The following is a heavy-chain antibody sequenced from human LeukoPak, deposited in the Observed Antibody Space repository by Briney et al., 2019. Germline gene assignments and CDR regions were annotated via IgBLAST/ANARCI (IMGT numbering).Heavy chain of an antibody. J-gene: IGHJ4*02. CDR1: GFTVSSNY. CDR3: ARFNVLLWFGELLPDYFDH. Sequence: GGSLRLSCAASGFTVSSNYMSWVRQAPGKGLEWVSVIYSGGSTYYADSVKGRFTISRDNSKNTLYLQMNSLRAEDTAVYYCARFNVLLWFGELLPDYFDHWGQGTLVTVSS. V-gene: IGHV3-53*01. D-gene: IGHD3-10*01. CDR2: IYSGGST.